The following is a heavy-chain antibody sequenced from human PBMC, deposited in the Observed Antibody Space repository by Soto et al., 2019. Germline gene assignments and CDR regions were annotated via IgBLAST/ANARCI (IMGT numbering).Heavy chain of an antibody. CDR2: IYYSGST. D-gene: IGHD3-10*01. Sequence: SETLSLTCTVSGGSVSSYYWSWIRQSPGKRLEWIGDIYYSGSTKYKPSLKSRVTISVDTSKNQFSLKLSSVTAADTAVYYCARVRQRMTIPYGSGSFYYYMDVWAKGPRSPSP. V-gene: IGHV4-59*02. CDR1: GGSVSSYY. J-gene: IGHJ6*03. CDR3: ARVRQRMTIPYGSGSFYYYMDV.